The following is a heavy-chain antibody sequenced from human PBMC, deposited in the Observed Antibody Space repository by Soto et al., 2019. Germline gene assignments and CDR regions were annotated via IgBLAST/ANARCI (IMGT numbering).Heavy chain of an antibody. V-gene: IGHV3-23*01. CDR3: AKGKDTMVRGRTYYYYYGMDV. CDR1: GFTFSSYA. J-gene: IGHJ6*02. CDR2: ISGSGGST. Sequence: GGSLRLSCAASGFTFSSYAMSWVRQAPGKGLEWVSAISGSGGSTYYADSVKGRLTISRDNSKNTLYLQMNSLRAEDTAVYYCAKGKDTMVRGRTYYYYYGMDVWGQGTTVTVSS. D-gene: IGHD3-10*01.